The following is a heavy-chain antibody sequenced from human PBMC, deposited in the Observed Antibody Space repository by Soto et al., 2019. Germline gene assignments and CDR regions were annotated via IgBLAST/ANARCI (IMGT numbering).Heavy chain of an antibody. CDR3: AKDLRPDGVWDFDS. D-gene: IGHD4-17*01. CDR1: GFTFTTYS. CDR2: IIQDGTT. Sequence: EVQLLESGGDLVQPGGSLRLSCAASGFTFTTYSMVWVRQAPGGGPEWVSGIIQDGTTYYADSVMGRFTISRDNSWNTVYLQMANLRGEDTALYYGAKDLRPDGVWDFDSWGQGTLVTVSS. J-gene: IGHJ4*02. V-gene: IGHV3-23*01.